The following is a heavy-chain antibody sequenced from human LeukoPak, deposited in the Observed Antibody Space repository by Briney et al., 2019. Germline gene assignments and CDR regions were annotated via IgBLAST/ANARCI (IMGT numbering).Heavy chain of an antibody. D-gene: IGHD3-10*01. V-gene: IGHV3-21*01. CDR2: ISSSSSYI. CDR1: GFTFSSYS. J-gene: IGHJ6*02. Sequence: GGSLRLSCAASGFTFSSYSMNWVRQAPGQGLEWVSSISSSSSYIYYADSVKGRFTISRDNAKNSLYLQMNSLRAEDTAVYYCSREGITMVRGEINYYYGMDVWGQGTTVTVSS. CDR3: SREGITMVRGEINYYYGMDV.